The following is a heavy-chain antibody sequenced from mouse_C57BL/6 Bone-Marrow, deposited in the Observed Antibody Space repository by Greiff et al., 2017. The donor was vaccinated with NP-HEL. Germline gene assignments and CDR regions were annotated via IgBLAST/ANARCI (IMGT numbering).Heavy chain of an antibody. V-gene: IGHV1-81*01. CDR2: IYPRSGNT. D-gene: IGHD1-1*01. CDR1: GYTFTSYG. Sequence: QVQLQQSGAELARPGASVKLSCKASGYTFTSYGISWVKQRTGQGLEWIGEIYPRSGNTYYNEKFKGKATLTADKSSSTAYMELRSLTSEDSAVYFCARENYYGSSYPFYAMDYWGQGTSVTVSS. J-gene: IGHJ4*01. CDR3: ARENYYGSSYPFYAMDY.